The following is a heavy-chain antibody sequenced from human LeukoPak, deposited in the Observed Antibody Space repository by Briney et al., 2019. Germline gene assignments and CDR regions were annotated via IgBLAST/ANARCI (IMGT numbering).Heavy chain of an antibody. D-gene: IGHD7-27*01. J-gene: IGHJ4*02. CDR3: ARVGRYWGFFVRVYSDY. Sequence: SETLSLTCAVYGGSFSGYYWSWIRQPPGKGLEWIGEINHSGSTNYNPSLKSRVTISVDTSKNQFSLKLSSVTAADTAVYYCARVGRYWGFFVRVYSDYWGQGTLVTVSS. CDR2: INHSGST. V-gene: IGHV4-34*01. CDR1: GGSFSGYY.